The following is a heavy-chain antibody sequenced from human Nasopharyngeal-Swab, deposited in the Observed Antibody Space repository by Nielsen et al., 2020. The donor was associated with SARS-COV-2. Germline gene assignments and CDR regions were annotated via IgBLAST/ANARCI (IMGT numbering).Heavy chain of an antibody. V-gene: IGHV4-31*02. CDR3: ARVSRYYYMDV. J-gene: IGHJ6*03. CDR2: IYYSGST. Sequence: WIRQPPGKGLESIGYIYYSGSTYYNPSLKSRVTISVDTSKNQFSLKLSSVTAADTAVYYCARVSRYYYMDVWGKGTTVTVSS.